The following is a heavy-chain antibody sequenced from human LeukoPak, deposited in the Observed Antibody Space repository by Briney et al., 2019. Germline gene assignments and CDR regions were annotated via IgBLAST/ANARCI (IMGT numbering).Heavy chain of an antibody. V-gene: IGHV3-64D*06. CDR2: ISSNGGST. CDR3: VKGGCGYCNGRDYFDY. D-gene: IGHD2/OR15-2a*01. CDR1: GFTFSSYA. Sequence: QPGGSLRLSRSASGFTFSSYAMHWVRQAPGKGLEHVSAISSNGGSTYYADFVKGRSTISRDNSKNTLYLQMSSLRPEDTAVYYCVKGGCGYCNGRDYFDYWGQGTLVTVSS. J-gene: IGHJ4*02.